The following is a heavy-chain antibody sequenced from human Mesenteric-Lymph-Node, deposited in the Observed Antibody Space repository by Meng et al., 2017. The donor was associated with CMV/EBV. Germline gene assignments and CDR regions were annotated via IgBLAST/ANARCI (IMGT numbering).Heavy chain of an antibody. CDR3: AKDKMTPFSPDAFDM. CDR1: GFTFRSYA. V-gene: IGHV3-23*01. CDR2: ISGSDVGT. Sequence: GGSLRLSCAASGFTFRSYAMSWVRQAPGKGLEWVSAISGSDVGTFYADSVKGRFTISRDSSANTLYLQMNSLKAEDTAVYYCAKDKMTPFSPDAFDMWGQGTMVTVSS. D-gene: IGHD2-15*01. J-gene: IGHJ3*02.